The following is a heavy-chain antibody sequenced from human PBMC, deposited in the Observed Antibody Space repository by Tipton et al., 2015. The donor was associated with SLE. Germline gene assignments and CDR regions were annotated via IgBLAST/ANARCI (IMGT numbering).Heavy chain of an antibody. CDR2: INPDESDI. Sequence: GSLRLSCAASGFIFSTYGMHWVRQVPGGGLFWISRINPDESDIKYADSVKGRFTISRDNAKNTLYLQMNWLRVEDTAVYYCARGGWPFDYWGQGTLVAVSS. CDR3: ARGGWPFDY. J-gene: IGHJ4*02. V-gene: IGHV3-74*03. D-gene: IGHD6-19*01. CDR1: GFIFSTYG.